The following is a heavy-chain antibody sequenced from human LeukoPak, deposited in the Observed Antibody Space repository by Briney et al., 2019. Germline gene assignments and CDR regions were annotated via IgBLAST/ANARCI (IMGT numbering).Heavy chain of an antibody. CDR2: INTNTGNP. CDR3: ASRDSSSSPYYYYGMDV. D-gene: IGHD6-6*01. J-gene: IGHJ6*02. V-gene: IGHV7-4-1*02. CDR1: GYTFTSYA. Sequence: ASVKVSCKASGYTFTSYAMNWVRQAPGQGLEWMGWINTNTGNPTYAQGFTGRFAFSLDTSVSTAYLQISSLKAEDTAVYYCASRDSSSSPYYYYGMDVWGQGTTVTVSS.